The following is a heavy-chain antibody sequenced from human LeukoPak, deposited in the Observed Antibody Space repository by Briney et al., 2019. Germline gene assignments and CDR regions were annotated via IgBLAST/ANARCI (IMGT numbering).Heavy chain of an antibody. D-gene: IGHD3-3*01. CDR1: GYSISSGYY. J-gene: IGHJ4*02. CDR3: ARDWIGPSFYYFDY. CDR2: IYHSGST. V-gene: IGHV4-38-2*02. Sequence: SETLSLTCTVSGYSISSGYYWGWIRQPPGKGLEWIGSIYHSGSTYYNPSLKNRVTISVDTSKNQFSLKLSSVTAADTAVYYCARDWIGPSFYYFDYWGQGTLVTVSS.